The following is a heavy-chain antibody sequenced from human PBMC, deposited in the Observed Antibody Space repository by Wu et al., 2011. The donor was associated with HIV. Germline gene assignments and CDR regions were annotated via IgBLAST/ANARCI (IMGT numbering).Heavy chain of an antibody. J-gene: IGHJ6*03. Sequence: QVQLVQSGTKVQRPGSSVKVSCRASGGTFSSSATSWMRQAPGQGLEWVGRIIPLFGTANYAQKFQGRVTITADKSTSTAYMELSSLRSEDTAVYYCARGSTSRTYGTTPDYYYYYMDVWGKGTTVTVSS. CDR1: GGTFSSSA. CDR2: IIPLFGTA. V-gene: IGHV1-69*06. D-gene: IGHD4-11*01. CDR3: ARGSTSRTYGTTPDYYYYYMDV.